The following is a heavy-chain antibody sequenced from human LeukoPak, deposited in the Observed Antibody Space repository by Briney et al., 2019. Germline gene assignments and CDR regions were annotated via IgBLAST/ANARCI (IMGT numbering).Heavy chain of an antibody. Sequence: SVKVSCKASGGTFSSYAISWVRQAPGQGLEWMGRIIPILGTANYAQKFQGRVTITTDESTSTAYMELSSLRSEDTAVYYCARSDIVATITDYWGQGTLVTVSS. J-gene: IGHJ4*02. CDR1: GGTFSSYA. V-gene: IGHV1-69*05. CDR3: ARSDIVATITDY. CDR2: IIPILGTA. D-gene: IGHD5-12*01.